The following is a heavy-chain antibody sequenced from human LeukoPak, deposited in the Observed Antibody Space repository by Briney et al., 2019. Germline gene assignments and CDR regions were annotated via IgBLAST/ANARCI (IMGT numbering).Heavy chain of an antibody. D-gene: IGHD4-23*01. CDR2: IRYDGSNK. J-gene: IGHJ5*02. CDR3: AKDRWPDNWFDP. Sequence: GGSLRLSCAASGFTFSSYGMHWVRQAPGKGLEWVAFIRYDGSNKYYADSVKGRFTISRDNSKNTLYLQMTSLRAEDTAVYYCAKDRWPDNWFDPWGQGTLVTVSS. V-gene: IGHV3-30*02. CDR1: GFTFSSYG.